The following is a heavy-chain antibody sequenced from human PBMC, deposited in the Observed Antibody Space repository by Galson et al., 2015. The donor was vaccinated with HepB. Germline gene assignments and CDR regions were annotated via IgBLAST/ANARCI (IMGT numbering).Heavy chain of an antibody. J-gene: IGHJ3*02. CDR1: GGTFSSYA. CDR2: IIPIFGTA. D-gene: IGHD4-23*01. Sequence: SVKVSCKASGGTFSSYAISWVRQAPGQGLEWMGGIIPIFGTANYAQKFQGKVTITADESTSTAYMELSSLRSEDTAVYYCARDRDYGGNSGGAFDIWGQGTMVTVSS. CDR3: ARDRDYGGNSGGAFDI. V-gene: IGHV1-69*13.